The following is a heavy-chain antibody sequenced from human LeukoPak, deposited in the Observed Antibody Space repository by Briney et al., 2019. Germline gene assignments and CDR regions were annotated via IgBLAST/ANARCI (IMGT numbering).Heavy chain of an antibody. CDR1: GFTFSSYG. V-gene: IGHV3-30*02. J-gene: IGHJ4*02. Sequence: GGSLRLSCAASGFTFSSYGMYWVRRAPGKGLEWVAFIRYDGSNKYYADSVKGRFTISRDNSKNTLYLQMNSLRAEDTAVYYCAKGGDYYAQYWGQGTLVTVSS. CDR2: IRYDGSNK. CDR3: AKGGDYYAQY. D-gene: IGHD3-22*01.